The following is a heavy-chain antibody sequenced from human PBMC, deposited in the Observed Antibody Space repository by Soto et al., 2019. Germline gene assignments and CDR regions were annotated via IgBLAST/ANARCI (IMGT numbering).Heavy chain of an antibody. V-gene: IGHV3-30-3*01. Sequence: QVQLVESGGGVVQPGRSLRLSCAASGFTFSSYAMHWVRQAPGKGLEWVAVISYDGSNKYYADSVKGRFTISRDNSKNTLYLQMNSLRAEDTAVYYCARSITIFGVVIIDYYGMDVWGQGTTVTVSS. CDR2: ISYDGSNK. CDR1: GFTFSSYA. J-gene: IGHJ6*02. CDR3: ARSITIFGVVIIDYYGMDV. D-gene: IGHD3-3*01.